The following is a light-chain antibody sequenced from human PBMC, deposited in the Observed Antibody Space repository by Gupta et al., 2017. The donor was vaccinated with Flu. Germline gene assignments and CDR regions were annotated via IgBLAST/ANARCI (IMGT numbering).Light chain of an antibody. CDR2: WES. J-gene: IGKJ4*01. Sequence: NCKSSQSVLSSSNNKKYLSWYRQRPGQPPELLIYWESTRASGVPDRFSGSGSGTDFTLTISSLQAEDVAVYYCQQYYFTPPTFGGGTKVEIE. CDR3: QQYYFTPPT. CDR1: QSVLSSSNNKKY. V-gene: IGKV4-1*01.